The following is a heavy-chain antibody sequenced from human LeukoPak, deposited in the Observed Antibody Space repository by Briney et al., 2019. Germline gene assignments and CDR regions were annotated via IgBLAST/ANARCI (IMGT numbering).Heavy chain of an antibody. Sequence: GGSLRLSCAASGFIFSSYSMSWVRQAPGRGLEWVSVIYSGGGTYSADSVKGRFTISRDNSKNTLYFQMNNLRAEDTAVYYCARGIQLTLAAHAFDIWGPGTMVTVSS. D-gene: IGHD1-1*01. CDR2: IYSGGGT. CDR1: GFIFSSYS. CDR3: ARGIQLTLAAHAFDI. J-gene: IGHJ3*02. V-gene: IGHV3-53*01.